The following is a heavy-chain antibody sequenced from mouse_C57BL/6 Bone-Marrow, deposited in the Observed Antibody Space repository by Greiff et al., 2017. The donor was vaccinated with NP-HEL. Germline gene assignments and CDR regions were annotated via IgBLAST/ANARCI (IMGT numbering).Heavy chain of an antibody. CDR3: ARDDYDYFDY. D-gene: IGHD2-4*01. CDR1: GYAFSSSW. V-gene: IGHV1-82*01. CDR2: IYPGDGDT. J-gene: IGHJ2*01. Sequence: QVQLQQSGPELVKPGASVKISCKASGYAFSSSWMNWVKQRPGQGLEWIGRIYPGDGDTNYNGKFKGKATLTADKSSSTAYMQLSSLTSEDSAVYVCARDDYDYFDYWGQGTTLTVSS.